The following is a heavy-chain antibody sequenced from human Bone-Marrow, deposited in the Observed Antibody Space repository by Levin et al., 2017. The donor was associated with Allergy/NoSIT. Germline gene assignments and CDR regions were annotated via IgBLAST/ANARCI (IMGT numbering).Heavy chain of an antibody. D-gene: IGHD3-16*01. Sequence: GGSLRLSCAASGFTFSSYEMNWVRQAPGKGLEWLSYISSGGGSRYYADSVKGRFTISRDNAKNSLYLQMDSLRAEDTAVYYCARGDGRWGFWGQGTLVTVSS. J-gene: IGHJ4*02. V-gene: IGHV3-48*03. CDR1: GFTFSSYE. CDR2: ISSGGGSR. CDR3: ARGDGRWGF.